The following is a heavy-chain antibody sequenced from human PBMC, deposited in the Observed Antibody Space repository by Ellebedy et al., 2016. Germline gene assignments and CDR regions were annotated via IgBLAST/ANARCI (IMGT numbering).Heavy chain of an antibody. CDR3: SRHTDYALDY. J-gene: IGHJ4*02. CDR1: GFTFSSYS. D-gene: IGHD4-17*01. V-gene: IGHV3-7*01. CDR2: IKQDGSEK. Sequence: GESLKISCAASGFTFSSYSMSWVRQAPGKGLECVANIKQDGSEKSYVDSVKGRFTISRDNAKNSLYLQMNSLRAEDTAVYYCSRHTDYALDYWGQGALVTVSS.